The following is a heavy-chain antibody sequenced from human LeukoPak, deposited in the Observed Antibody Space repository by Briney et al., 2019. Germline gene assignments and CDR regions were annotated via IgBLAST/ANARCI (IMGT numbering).Heavy chain of an antibody. J-gene: IGHJ4*02. CDR3: ARGRPAIAAAGTWRYFDY. Sequence: ASVKVSCKASGYTFTSYYMHWVRQAPGQGLEWMGIINSSGGSTSYAQEFQGRVTMTRETSTSTVYMEVSSLRSEDTAVYYCARGRPAIAAAGTWRYFDYWGQGTLVTVSS. CDR2: INSSGGST. CDR1: GYTFTSYY. V-gene: IGHV1-46*01. D-gene: IGHD6-13*01.